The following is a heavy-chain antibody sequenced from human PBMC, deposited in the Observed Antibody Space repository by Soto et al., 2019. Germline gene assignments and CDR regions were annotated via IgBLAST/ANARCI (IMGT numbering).Heavy chain of an antibody. J-gene: IGHJ3*02. CDR1: GFTVSSNY. Sequence: GGSLRLSCAASGFTVSSNYMSWVRQAPGKGLEWVSVIYSGGSTYYADSVKGRFTISRHNSKNTLYLQMNSLRAEDTAVYYCASSTDYDILTGQPDAFDIWGQGTMVTVSS. CDR3: ASSTDYDILTGQPDAFDI. D-gene: IGHD3-9*01. CDR2: IYSGGST. V-gene: IGHV3-53*04.